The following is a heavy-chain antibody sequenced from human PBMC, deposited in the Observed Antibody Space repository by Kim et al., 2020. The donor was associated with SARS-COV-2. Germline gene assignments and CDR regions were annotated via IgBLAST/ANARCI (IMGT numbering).Heavy chain of an antibody. CDR1: GFTFSSYA. CDR2: ISGSGGST. V-gene: IGHV3-23*01. Sequence: GGSLRLSCAASGFTFSSYAMSWVRQAPGKGLEWVSAISGSGGSTYYTDSVKGRFTISRDNSKNTLYLQMNSLRAEDTAVYYCAKGHSGSYIPDYWGQGTLVTVSS. CDR3: AKGHSGSYIPDY. D-gene: IGHD1-26*01. J-gene: IGHJ4*02.